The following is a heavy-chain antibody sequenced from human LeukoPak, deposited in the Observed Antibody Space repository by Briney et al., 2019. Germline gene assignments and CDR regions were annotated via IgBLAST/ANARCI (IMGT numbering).Heavy chain of an antibody. CDR2: ISYDGSNK. J-gene: IGHJ6*02. D-gene: IGHD2-2*01. V-gene: IGHV3-30*18. CDR1: GFTLSSYG. Sequence: GRPLRLSCAASGFTLSSYGMHWVRQAPGKGLEWVAVISYDGSNKYYADSVKGRFTISRDNSKNTLYLQMNSLRAEDTAVYYCAKDRGCSSTSCYYRSYYYYYGMDVWGQGTTVTVSS. CDR3: AKDRGCSSTSCYYRSYYYYYGMDV.